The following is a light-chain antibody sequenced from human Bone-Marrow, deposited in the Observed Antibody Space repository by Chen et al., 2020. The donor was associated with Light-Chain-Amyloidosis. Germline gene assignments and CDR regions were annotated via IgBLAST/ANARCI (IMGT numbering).Light chain of an antibody. CDR2: DDS. CDR1: NIGFTS. V-gene: IGLV3-21*02. CDR3: QVWDRSSDRPV. J-gene: IGLJ3*02. Sequence: SYVLTQPSSVSVAPGQTATIACGGNNIGFTSVHWYQQTPGQAPLLVVYDDSDRPSGIPERLSGSNSGNTATLTISRVEAGDEADYCCQVWDRSSDRPVFGGGTKLTVL.